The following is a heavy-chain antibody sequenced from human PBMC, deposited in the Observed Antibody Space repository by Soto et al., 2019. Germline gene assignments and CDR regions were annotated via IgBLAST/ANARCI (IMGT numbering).Heavy chain of an antibody. CDR1: WGSITSYY. V-gene: IGHV4-59*01. D-gene: IGHD3-10*01. J-gene: IGHJ6*02. CDR2: IYYTGNT. CDR3: ARDLRYGSGSSYGMDV. Sequence: PSETLSLTCTFSWGSITSYYWSWIRQSPGQGLECLGFIYYTGNTNYNPSLAGRVTISVDTSKNQFFLNLRSVTAADTAVYYCARDLRYGSGSSYGMDVWGQGTAVTVSS.